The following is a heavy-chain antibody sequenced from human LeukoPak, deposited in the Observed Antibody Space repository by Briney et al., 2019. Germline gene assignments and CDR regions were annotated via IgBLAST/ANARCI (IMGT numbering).Heavy chain of an antibody. J-gene: IGHJ4*02. CDR3: ASEYSSSWYTPRYFDY. D-gene: IGHD6-13*01. Sequence: GGSLRLSCAASGFTFSDYYMSWIRQAPGKGLEWVSYISSSGSTIYYADSVKGRFTISRDNAKNSLYLQMNSLRAEDTAVYYRASEYSSSWYTPRYFDYWGQGTLVTVSS. CDR2: ISSSGSTI. V-gene: IGHV3-11*01. CDR1: GFTFSDYY.